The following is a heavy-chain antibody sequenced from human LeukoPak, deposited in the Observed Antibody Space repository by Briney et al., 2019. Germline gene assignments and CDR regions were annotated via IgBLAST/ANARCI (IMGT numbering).Heavy chain of an antibody. CDR1: GFTFSSYS. Sequence: PGWSLRLFCAASGFTFSSYSMNWVRQAPGKGLEWVSSISSSSSYIYYADSVKGRFTISRDNAKNSLYLQMNSLRAEDTAVYYCARAELYSDYYMDVWGKGTTVTVSS. CDR3: ARAELYSDYYMDV. J-gene: IGHJ6*03. V-gene: IGHV3-21*01. CDR2: ISSSSSYI. D-gene: IGHD2-2*02.